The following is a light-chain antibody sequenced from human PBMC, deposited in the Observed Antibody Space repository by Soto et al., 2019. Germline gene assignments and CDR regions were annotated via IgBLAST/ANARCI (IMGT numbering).Light chain of an antibody. CDR2: EVT. V-gene: IGLV2-14*01. CDR1: TSDVGAYNY. J-gene: IGLJ1*01. Sequence: QSVLTQPASVSGSPGQSITISCTGTTSDVGAYNYVSWYQHHPGKVPKLLIYEVTNRPSGVSDRFSGSKSGTTASLTISGLQHADDADYYCSSTRDSSTLFVFXTGTKVTVL. CDR3: SSTRDSSTLFV.